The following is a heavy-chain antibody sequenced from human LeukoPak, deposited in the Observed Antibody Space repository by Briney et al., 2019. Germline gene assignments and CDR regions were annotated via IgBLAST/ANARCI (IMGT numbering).Heavy chain of an antibody. J-gene: IGHJ4*02. V-gene: IGHV4-39*07. CDR3: AREVKITMVRGVIQGSFDY. CDR1: GGSISTSSYY. CDR2: IFYSGST. Sequence: SETLSLTCTVSGGSISTSSYYWGWVRQPPGKGLEWIGNIFYSGSTYYSPSLKSRVTISVDTSKNQFSLKLSSVTAADTAVYYCAREVKITMVRGVIQGSFDYWGQGTLVTVSS. D-gene: IGHD3-10*01.